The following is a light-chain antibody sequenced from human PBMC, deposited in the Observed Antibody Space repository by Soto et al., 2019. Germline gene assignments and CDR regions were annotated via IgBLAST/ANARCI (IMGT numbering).Light chain of an antibody. Sequence: DIVLTQSPGTLSLPPGERAILSCSASQSVSSSHLAWYQQKPGQAPRLLIYGASSRATGIPDRFSGSGSGSDCTLTISRMEPEDFAVYYCQQYSTSPPALTFGGGTKVEIK. V-gene: IGKV3-20*01. J-gene: IGKJ4*01. CDR2: GAS. CDR3: QQYSTSPPALT. CDR1: QSVSSSH.